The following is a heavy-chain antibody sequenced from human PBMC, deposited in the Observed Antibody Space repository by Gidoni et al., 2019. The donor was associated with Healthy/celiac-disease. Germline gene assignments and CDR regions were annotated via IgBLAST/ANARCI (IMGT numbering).Heavy chain of an antibody. V-gene: IGHV1-18*04. CDR3: ARDGGWELSDAFDY. J-gene: IGHJ4*02. CDR2: ISAYNGNT. D-gene: IGHD1-26*01. Sequence: QGQLVQSGAEVKKPGAAVKVSCKASGYTFTSSGISWVRQAPGQGLEWMGWISAYNGNTNYAQTLQGRVTMTTDTSTSPAYMELRSLRSDDPAVYYCARDGGWELSDAFDYWGQGTLVTVSS. CDR1: GYTFTSSG.